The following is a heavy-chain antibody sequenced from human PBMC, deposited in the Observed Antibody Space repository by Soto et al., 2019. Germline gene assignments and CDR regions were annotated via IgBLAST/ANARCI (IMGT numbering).Heavy chain of an antibody. CDR1: GFTLSSYW. J-gene: IGHJ4*02. CDR3: ASGSGYSKS. Sequence: GGSLRLSCAASGFTLSSYWMHWVRQAPGKGLVWVSRINSDGRSTSYADPVKGRFTISRDNAKNTLYLQMNSLRAEDTAVYYCASGSGYSKSWGQGTLVTVSS. CDR2: INSDGRST. V-gene: IGHV3-74*01. D-gene: IGHD5-12*01.